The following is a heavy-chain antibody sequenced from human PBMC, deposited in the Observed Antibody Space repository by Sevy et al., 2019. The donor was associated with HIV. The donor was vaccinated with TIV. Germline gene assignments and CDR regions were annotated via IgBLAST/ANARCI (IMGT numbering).Heavy chain of an antibody. J-gene: IGHJ4*02. CDR1: GFTFSSYA. CDR2: ISGSGGST. Sequence: GGSQRLSCAASGFTFSSYAMSWVRQAPGKGLEWVSAISGSGGSTYYADSVKGRFTISRDNSKNTLYLQMNSLRAEDTAVYYCAKAIPHYSNSLPGYYFDYWGQGTLVTVSS. D-gene: IGHD4-4*01. V-gene: IGHV3-23*01. CDR3: AKAIPHYSNSLPGYYFDY.